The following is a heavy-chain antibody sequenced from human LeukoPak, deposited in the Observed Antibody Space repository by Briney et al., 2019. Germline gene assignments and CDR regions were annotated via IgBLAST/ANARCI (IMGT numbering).Heavy chain of an antibody. CDR2: IYYSGST. V-gene: IGHV4-59*08. Sequence: SETLSLTCTVSGGSISSYYWSWLRQPPGKGLEWIGYIYYSGSTNYNPSLKSRVTISVDTSKNQFSLKLSSVTAADTAVYYCARRELAGLNFDYWGQGTLVTVSS. D-gene: IGHD1-26*01. CDR3: ARRELAGLNFDY. CDR1: GGSISSYY. J-gene: IGHJ4*02.